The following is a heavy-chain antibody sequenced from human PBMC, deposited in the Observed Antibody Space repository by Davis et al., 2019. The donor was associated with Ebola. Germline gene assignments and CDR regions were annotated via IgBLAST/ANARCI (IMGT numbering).Heavy chain of an antibody. D-gene: IGHD6-19*01. CDR1: ASTFINYA. CDR2: INPGDGKI. Sequence: ASSLISCKASASTFINYAIHSVRQAPGQRLEWMGWINPGDGKIIYSENFQGRLTITRDTSATTAYMELSSLRSEDTAAYYCARGRTVTGTRGLSWFDPWGQGALVTVSS. V-gene: IGHV1-3*01. J-gene: IGHJ5*02. CDR3: ARGRTVTGTRGLSWFDP.